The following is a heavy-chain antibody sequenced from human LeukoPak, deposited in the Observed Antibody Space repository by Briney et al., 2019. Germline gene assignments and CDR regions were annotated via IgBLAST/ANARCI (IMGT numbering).Heavy chain of an antibody. CDR2: ISGSGGST. CDR3: AKDREYSSGWYP. J-gene: IGHJ5*02. CDR1: GFTFSSYA. D-gene: IGHD6-19*01. V-gene: IGHV3-23*01. Sequence: GGSLRLXCAASGFTFSSYAMSWDRQAPGKGLEWVSAISGSGGSTYYADSVKGRFTISRDNSKNTLYPQMNSLRAEDTAVYYCAKDREYSSGWYPWGQGTLVTVSS.